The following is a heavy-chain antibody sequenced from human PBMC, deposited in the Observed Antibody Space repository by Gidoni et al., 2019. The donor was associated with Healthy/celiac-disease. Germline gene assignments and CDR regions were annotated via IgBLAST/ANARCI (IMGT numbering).Heavy chain of an antibody. CDR1: GFPFRSFA. V-gene: IGHV3-23*04. D-gene: IGHD3-22*01. CDR2: ISGSGGST. CDR3: AKSGITMIVVVINTFDY. Sequence: EVQLVSSGGGLVQPGGSLSLSCAASGFPFRSFAMSWVRQAPGKGLEWVSAISGSGGSTYYADSVKGRFTISRDNSKNTLYLQMNSLRAEDTAVYYCAKSGITMIVVVINTFDYWGQGTLVTVSS. J-gene: IGHJ4*02.